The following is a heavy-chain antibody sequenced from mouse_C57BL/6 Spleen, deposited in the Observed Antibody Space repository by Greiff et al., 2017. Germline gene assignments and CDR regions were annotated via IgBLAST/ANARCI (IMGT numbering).Heavy chain of an antibody. CDR2: IYPGDGDT. D-gene: IGHD1-1*01. CDR3: ARPYYYGSSDWYFDV. J-gene: IGHJ1*03. CDR1: GYAFSSSW. V-gene: IGHV1-82*01. Sequence: QVQLQQSGPELVKPGASVKISCKASGYAFSSSWMNWVKQRPGKGLEWIGRIYPGDGDTNYNGKFKGKATLTADKSSSTAYMQLSSLTSEDSAVYFCARPYYYGSSDWYFDVWGTGTTVTVPS.